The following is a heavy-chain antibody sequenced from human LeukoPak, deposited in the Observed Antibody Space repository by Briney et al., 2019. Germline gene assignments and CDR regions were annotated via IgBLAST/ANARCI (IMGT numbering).Heavy chain of an antibody. CDR3: AKVTSPYYYYMDV. Sequence: GGSLRLSCAASGFTFSRYGMHWVRQAPGKGLEWVAFIRYDGSNKYYADSVKGRFTISRDNSKNTLYLQMNSLRGEETAVYYCAKVTSPYYYYMDVWGKGTTVTVSS. CDR2: IRYDGSNK. CDR1: GFTFSRYG. V-gene: IGHV3-30*02. J-gene: IGHJ6*03.